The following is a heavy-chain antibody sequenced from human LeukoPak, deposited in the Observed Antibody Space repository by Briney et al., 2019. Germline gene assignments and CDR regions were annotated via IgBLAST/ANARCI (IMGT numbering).Heavy chain of an antibody. D-gene: IGHD1-26*01. Sequence: GGSLRLSCAASGFTFGSYGMNWVRQAPGKGLEWVSFISSSSSYINYADSVKGRFTISRDNAKNSLYLQMNSLRAEDTAVYYCARLCIVGTKSAFDIWGQGTMVTVSS. CDR3: ARLCIVGTKSAFDI. CDR1: GFTFGSYG. CDR2: ISSSSSYI. V-gene: IGHV3-21*01. J-gene: IGHJ3*02.